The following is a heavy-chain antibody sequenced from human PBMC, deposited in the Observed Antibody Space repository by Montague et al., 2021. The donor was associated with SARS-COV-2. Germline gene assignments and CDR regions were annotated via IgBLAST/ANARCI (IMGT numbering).Heavy chain of an antibody. CDR2: MKHSGNT. J-gene: IGHJ4*02. D-gene: IGHD3-3*01. V-gene: IGHV4-34*01. Sequence: SETLSLTCAVYGGSFSGYYWSWIRQPPGKGLEWIGEMKHSGNTNYNPSLKSRVTISVDTSKNQFSLKLSSVTAADTAVYYCARGYQLRFLEWSSRQSTFDYWGQGTLVTVSS. CDR1: GGSFSGYY. CDR3: ARGYQLRFLEWSSRQSTFDY.